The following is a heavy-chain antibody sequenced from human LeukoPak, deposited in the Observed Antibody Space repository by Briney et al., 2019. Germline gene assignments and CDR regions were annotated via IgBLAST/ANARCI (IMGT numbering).Heavy chain of an antibody. CDR3: AREGRSDILDDY. V-gene: IGHV3-21*01. CDR1: GFTFSSYS. J-gene: IGHJ4*02. CDR2: ISSSSSYI. Sequence: GGSLRLSCAASGFTFSSYSMSWVRQAPGKGLEWVSSISSSSSYIYYADSVKGRFTISRDNAKNSLYLQMNRLRAEDTAVYYCAREGRSDILDDYWGQGTLVTVSS. D-gene: IGHD3-9*01.